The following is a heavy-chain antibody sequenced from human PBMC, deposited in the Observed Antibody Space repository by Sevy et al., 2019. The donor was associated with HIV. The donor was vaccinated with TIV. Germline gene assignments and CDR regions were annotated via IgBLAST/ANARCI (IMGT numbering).Heavy chain of an antibody. CDR3: ASTSRGTYYYYMDV. V-gene: IGHV4-39*01. Sequence: SETLSLTCTVSAGSISSSSYYWGWIRQPPGKGLEWIGSIYYSGSTYYNPSLKSRVTISVDTSKNQFSLKLSSVTAADTAVYYCASTSRGTYYYYMDVWGKGTTVTVSS. CDR1: AGSISSSSYY. D-gene: IGHD1-26*01. CDR2: IYYSGST. J-gene: IGHJ6*03.